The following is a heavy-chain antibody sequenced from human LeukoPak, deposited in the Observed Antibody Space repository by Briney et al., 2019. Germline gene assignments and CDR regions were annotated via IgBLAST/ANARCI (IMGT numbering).Heavy chain of an antibody. Sequence: GRSLRLSCAASGXTFRGYGMHWVRQAPGKGREWVAVISYDGDNKYYADSVKGRFTISRDNSKNTLYLQMNSLRAEDTAVYYCAKDPNRYVLMVVAPAGDWFDAWGQGTLVTVSS. D-gene: IGHD3-22*01. V-gene: IGHV3-30*18. J-gene: IGHJ5*02. CDR2: ISYDGDNK. CDR1: GXTFRGYG. CDR3: AKDPNRYVLMVVAPAGDWFDA.